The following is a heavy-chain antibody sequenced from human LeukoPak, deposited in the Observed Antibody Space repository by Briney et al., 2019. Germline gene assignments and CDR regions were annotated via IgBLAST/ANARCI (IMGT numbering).Heavy chain of an antibody. Sequence: SETLSLTCAVYGGSFSGYYWSWIRQPPGKGLEWIGEINHSGSTNYNPSLKSRVTISVDTSKNQFSLKLSSVTAADTAVYYCARGPNVLLWFGELLAAGDAFDIWGQGTMVTVSS. CDR3: ARGPNVLLWFGELLAAGDAFDI. CDR1: GGSFSGYY. D-gene: IGHD3-10*01. J-gene: IGHJ3*02. CDR2: INHSGST. V-gene: IGHV4-34*01.